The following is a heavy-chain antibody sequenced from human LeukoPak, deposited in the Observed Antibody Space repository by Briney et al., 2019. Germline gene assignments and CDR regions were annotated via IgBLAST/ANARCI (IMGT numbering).Heavy chain of an antibody. Sequence: SQTLSLTCALSGDSVSSNSAAWNWIRQSPSRGLEWLGRTYYRSKWYNEYAVSVKSRITINPDTSKNQFSLQLNSVTPEDTAVYYCARQTAYSSGWTFDYRGQGTLVTVSS. V-gene: IGHV6-1*01. CDR3: ARQTAYSSGWTFDY. D-gene: IGHD6-19*01. CDR2: TYYRSKWYN. J-gene: IGHJ4*02. CDR1: GDSVSSNSAA.